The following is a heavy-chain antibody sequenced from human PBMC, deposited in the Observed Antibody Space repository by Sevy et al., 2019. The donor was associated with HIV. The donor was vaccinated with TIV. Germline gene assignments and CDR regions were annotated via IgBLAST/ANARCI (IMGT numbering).Heavy chain of an antibody. J-gene: IGHJ4*02. V-gene: IGHV3-23*01. CDR2: RSGSGGRT. CDR3: AKAAYASKVVVTNGFDY. D-gene: IGHD3-22*01. Sequence: GGSLRLSCAASGFTFGTYAMSWVRRAPEKGLEWVSIRSGSGGRTYYADSVKGRFTISRDNSKNTLYLQMNSLRAEDTAVYYCAKAAYASKVVVTNGFDYWGQGTLVTVSS. CDR1: GFTFGTYA.